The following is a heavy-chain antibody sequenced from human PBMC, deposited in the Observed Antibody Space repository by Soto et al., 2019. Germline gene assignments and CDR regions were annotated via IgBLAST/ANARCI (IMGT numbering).Heavy chain of an antibody. Sequence: QVQLVESGGGVVQPGRSLRLSCAASGFTFSSYAMHWVRQAPGKGLEWVAVISYDGSNKYYADSVKGRFTISRDNSKNTLYLQMNSLRAEDTAVYYCARETHASGWYIGYYYYYGMDVWGQGTTVTVSS. D-gene: IGHD6-19*01. J-gene: IGHJ6*02. CDR1: GFTFSSYA. CDR3: ARETHASGWYIGYYYYYGMDV. V-gene: IGHV3-30-3*01. CDR2: ISYDGSNK.